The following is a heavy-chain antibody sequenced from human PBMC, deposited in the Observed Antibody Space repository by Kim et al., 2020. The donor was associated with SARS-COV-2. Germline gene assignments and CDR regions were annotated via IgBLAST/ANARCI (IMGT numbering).Heavy chain of an antibody. J-gene: IGHJ4*02. Sequence: YAQKCQGRVTMTRDTSISTAYMELSRLRSDDTAVYYCARVRFLEWLFDYWGQGTLVTVSS. CDR3: ARVRFLEWLFDY. V-gene: IGHV1-2*02. D-gene: IGHD3-3*01.